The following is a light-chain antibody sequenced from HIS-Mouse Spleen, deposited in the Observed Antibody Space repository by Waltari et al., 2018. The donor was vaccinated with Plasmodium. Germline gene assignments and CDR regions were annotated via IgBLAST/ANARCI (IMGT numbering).Light chain of an antibody. Sequence: SYELTQPPSVSVSPGQTARITCSGDALPKQYAYWYQQKPGQAPVLVVYKASERPSGIPGLFSGSSSGTTVTLTISGVQAEDEADYYCQSADSSGTYWVFGGGTKLTVL. CDR3: QSADSSGTYWV. CDR1: ALPKQY. J-gene: IGLJ3*02. V-gene: IGLV3-25*03. CDR2: KAS.